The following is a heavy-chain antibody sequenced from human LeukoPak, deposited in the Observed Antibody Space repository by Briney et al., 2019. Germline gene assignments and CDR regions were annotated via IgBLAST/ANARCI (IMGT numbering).Heavy chain of an antibody. Sequence: PSETLSLTCTVSGASISSYYWSWIRQPPGKGLEWIGSIYYSGTTNYNPSPNSRVTISIDTSKNQFSLELTSVTAADTAVFYCAKGRASHEYWGQGILVTVSS. V-gene: IGHV4-59*01. J-gene: IGHJ4*02. D-gene: IGHD3-16*01. CDR3: AKGRASHEY. CDR2: IYYSGTT. CDR1: GASISSYY.